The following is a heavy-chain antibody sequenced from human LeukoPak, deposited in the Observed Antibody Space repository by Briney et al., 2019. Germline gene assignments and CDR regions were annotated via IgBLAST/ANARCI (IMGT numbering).Heavy chain of an antibody. V-gene: IGHV4-34*01. J-gene: IGHJ3*02. CDR2: INHSGST. CDR3: ARAVLGRAFDI. CDR1: GGSFSGYY. Sequence: SETLSLTCAVYGGSFSGYYWSWIRQPPGRGLEWIGEINHSGSTNYNPSLKSRVTISVDKSKNQFSLKLSSVTAADTAVYYCARAVLGRAFDIWGQGTMVTVSS.